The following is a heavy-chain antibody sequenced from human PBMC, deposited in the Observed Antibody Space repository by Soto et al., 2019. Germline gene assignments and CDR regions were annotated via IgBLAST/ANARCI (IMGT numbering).Heavy chain of an antibody. CDR3: ARTYYYDSSGYYYEYYYYGMDV. Sequence: ASVKVSCKASGYTFTSYGISWVRQAPGQGLEWMGWISAYNGNTNYAQKLQGRVTMTTDTSTSTAYMELRSLRSDDTAVHYCARTYYYDSSGYYYEYYYYGMDVWGQGTTVTVSS. CDR1: GYTFTSYG. CDR2: ISAYNGNT. J-gene: IGHJ6*02. V-gene: IGHV1-18*01. D-gene: IGHD3-22*01.